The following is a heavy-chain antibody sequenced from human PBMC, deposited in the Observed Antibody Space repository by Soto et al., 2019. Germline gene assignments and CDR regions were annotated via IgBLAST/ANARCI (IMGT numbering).Heavy chain of an antibody. CDR2: IYYTGRT. Sequence: SETLSLTCIVSGGSISSDDYYWSWIRQPPGKGLEWVGHIYYTGRTSYNPSLKSRLTISVDTSKNQFSLKLSSVSAADTAVYFCAGDRSNSPDYFDYWGQGTLVSVSS. CDR3: AGDRSNSPDYFDY. CDR1: GGSISSDDYY. J-gene: IGHJ4*02. D-gene: IGHD6-6*01. V-gene: IGHV4-30-4*01.